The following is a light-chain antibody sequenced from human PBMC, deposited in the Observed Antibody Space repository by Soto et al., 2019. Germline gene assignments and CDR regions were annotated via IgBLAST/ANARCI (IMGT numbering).Light chain of an antibody. CDR3: QQYDNLPLI. CDR1: QSISSW. CDR2: KAS. J-gene: IGKJ5*01. V-gene: IGKV1-5*03. Sequence: DIQMTQSPSTLSASVGDRVTITCRASQSISSWLAWYQQRPGKAPKLLIYKASILESGVPSRFSGSGSGTEFTLTISSLQPDDFATYYCQQYDNLPLIFGQGTRLEIK.